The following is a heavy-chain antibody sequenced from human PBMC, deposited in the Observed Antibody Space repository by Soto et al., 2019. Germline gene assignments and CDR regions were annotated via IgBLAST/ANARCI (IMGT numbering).Heavy chain of an antibody. CDR3: ASRNDCSSTSCYHYYYYYYMDV. Sequence: GGSLRLSCAASGFTLNNYWMNWVRQAPGKGLEWISCVISSGSSTYYADSVKGRFTISRHNSKNTLYLQMNSLRAEDTAVYYCASRNDCSSTSCYHYYYYYYMDVWGKGTTVTVSS. D-gene: IGHD2-2*01. V-gene: IGHV3-53*04. CDR1: GFTLNNYW. J-gene: IGHJ6*03. CDR2: ISSGSST.